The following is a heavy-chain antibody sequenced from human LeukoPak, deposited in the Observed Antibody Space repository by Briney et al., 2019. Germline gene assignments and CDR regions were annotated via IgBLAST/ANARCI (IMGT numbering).Heavy chain of an antibody. V-gene: IGHV3-7*01. CDR3: ARGVPTGFDSFDY. Sequence: GGSLRLSCAASGFTFSSYWMSWVRQAPGKGLEWVANIKQDGSEKYYVDSVKGRFTISRDNAKNSLYLQMNSLRAEDTAVYYCARGVPTGFDSFDYWGQGTLVTVSS. CDR2: IKQDGSEK. D-gene: IGHD1-1*01. J-gene: IGHJ4*02. CDR1: GFTFSSYW.